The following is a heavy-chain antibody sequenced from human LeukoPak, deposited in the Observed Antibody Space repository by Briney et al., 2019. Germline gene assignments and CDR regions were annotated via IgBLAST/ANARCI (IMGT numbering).Heavy chain of an antibody. Sequence: GGSLRLSCAGSGCTFSDYYMSWIRQAPGKGLEWVSSISSSSSYIYYADSVKGRFTISRDNAKNSLYLQMNSLRAEDTAVYYCARDTEYSSGFWGQGTLVTVSS. CDR1: GCTFSDYY. V-gene: IGHV3-11*06. J-gene: IGHJ1*01. CDR2: ISSSSSYI. CDR3: ARDTEYSSGF. D-gene: IGHD6-25*01.